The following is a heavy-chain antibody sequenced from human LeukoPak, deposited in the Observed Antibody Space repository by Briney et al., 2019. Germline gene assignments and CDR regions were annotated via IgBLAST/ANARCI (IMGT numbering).Heavy chain of an antibody. V-gene: IGHV4-39*07. D-gene: IGHD4-17*01. CDR2: IYYSGST. J-gene: IGHJ3*02. CDR1: GGSINSNSYY. Sequence: SSETLSLTCTVSGGSINSNSYYWGWIRQPPGKGLEWIGSIYYSGSTYYNPSLKSRVTISVDTSKNQFSLKLNSVTAADTAVYYCAKEQWSTVTSLGPFDIWGQGTMVTVSS. CDR3: AKEQWSTVTSLGPFDI.